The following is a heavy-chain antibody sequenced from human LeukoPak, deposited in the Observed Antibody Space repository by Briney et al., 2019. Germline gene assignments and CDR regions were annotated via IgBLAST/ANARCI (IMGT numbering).Heavy chain of an antibody. CDR3: ARAPSEIGGYYPEYFRH. V-gene: IGHV3-48*04. D-gene: IGHD3-22*01. CDR2: ISSISSII. Sequence: PGGSLRLSCAASGFIFSTYSMSWVRQAPGKGLEWVSYISSISSIIYYADSVKGRFTISRDNAKNTVSLQMNSLRAEDTGVYYCARAPSEIGGYYPEYFRHWGQGTLVTVSS. CDR1: GFIFSTYS. J-gene: IGHJ1*01.